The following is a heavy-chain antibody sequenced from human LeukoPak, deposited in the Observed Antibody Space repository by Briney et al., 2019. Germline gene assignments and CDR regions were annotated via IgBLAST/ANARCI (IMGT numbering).Heavy chain of an antibody. J-gene: IGHJ4*02. CDR2: IIPIFGTA. D-gene: IGHD6-13*01. Sequence: SVKVSCKASGGTFSSYAISWVRQAPGQGLEWMGGIIPIFGTANYAQKFQGRVTITADKSTSTAYMELSSLRSEDTAVYYCAKFCSSWSQSDYWGQGTLVTVSS. CDR1: GGTFSSYA. CDR3: AKFCSSWSQSDY. V-gene: IGHV1-69*06.